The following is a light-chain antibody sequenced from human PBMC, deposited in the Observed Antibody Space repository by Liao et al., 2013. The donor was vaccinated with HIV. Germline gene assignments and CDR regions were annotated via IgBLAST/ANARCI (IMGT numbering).Light chain of an antibody. CDR2: QDT. Sequence: SYVLTQPPSVSVAPGKTARITCGGNKIGSKSVHWYQQKPGQPPMLVLYQDTKRPSGIPERFSGSNSRNTATLTIRGTQVMDEADYYCQAWDSGTAVFGGGTKLTVL. CDR1: KIGSKS. CDR3: QAWDSGTAV. J-gene: IGLJ3*02. V-gene: IGLV3-21*01.